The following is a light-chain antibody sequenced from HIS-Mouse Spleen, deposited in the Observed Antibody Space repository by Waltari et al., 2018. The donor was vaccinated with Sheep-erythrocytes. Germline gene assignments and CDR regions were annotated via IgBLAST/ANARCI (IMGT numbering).Light chain of an antibody. CDR3: SSYTSSSTLYV. Sequence: QSALNQPASVSGSPGQSITISCTGTSSDVGGYNYVSWYQQPPGKAPKLMIYDVSNRPSGVSNRFSGSKSGNTASLTISGLQAEDEADYYCSSYTSSSTLYVFGTGTKVTVL. CDR1: SSDVGGYNY. CDR2: DVS. J-gene: IGLJ1*01. V-gene: IGLV2-14*03.